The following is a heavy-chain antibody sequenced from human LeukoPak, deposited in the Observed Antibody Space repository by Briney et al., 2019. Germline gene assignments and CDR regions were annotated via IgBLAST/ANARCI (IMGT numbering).Heavy chain of an antibody. CDR1: GGSISSSSCY. V-gene: IGHV4-39*07. CDR3: ARGYSGYDYVDY. J-gene: IGHJ4*02. CDR2: IYYSGST. Sequence: SETLSLTCTVSGGSISSSSCYWGWIRQPPGKGLEWIGSIYYSGSTYYNPSLKSRVTISVDTSKNQFSLKLSSVTAADTAVYYCARGYSGYDYVDYWGQGTLVTVSS. D-gene: IGHD5-12*01.